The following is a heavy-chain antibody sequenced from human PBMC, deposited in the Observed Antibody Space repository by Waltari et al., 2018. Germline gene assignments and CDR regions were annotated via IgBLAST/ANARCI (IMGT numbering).Heavy chain of an antibody. CDR2: IRDDGSNK. Sequence: QVQLVESGGGVVQPGGSLRLSCAASGFTFSSYGMHWVRQAPGKGLGWVAFIRDDGSNKYYADSVKGRFTISRDNSKNTLYLQMNSLRAEDTAVYYCANHLDVWGQGTTVTVSS. CDR1: GFTFSSYG. CDR3: ANHLDV. V-gene: IGHV3-30*02. J-gene: IGHJ6*02.